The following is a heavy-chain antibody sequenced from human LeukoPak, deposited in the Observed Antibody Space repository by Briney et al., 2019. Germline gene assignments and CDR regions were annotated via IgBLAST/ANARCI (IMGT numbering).Heavy chain of an antibody. D-gene: IGHD3-3*01. V-gene: IGHV3-64*01. J-gene: IGHJ4*02. CDR1: GFTFSSYA. CDR3: ARFGRFLEWLPGEDY. Sequence: GGSLRLXCAASGFTFSSYAMHWVRQAPGKGLEYVSAISSNGGSTYYANSVKGRFTISRDNSKNTLYLQMGSLRAEDMAVYYCARFGRFLEWLPGEDYWGQGTLVTVSS. CDR2: ISSNGGST.